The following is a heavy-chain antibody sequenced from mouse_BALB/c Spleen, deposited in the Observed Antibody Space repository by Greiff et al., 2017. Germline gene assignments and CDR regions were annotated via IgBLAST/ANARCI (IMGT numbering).Heavy chain of an antibody. Sequence: EVMLVESGGGLVQPGGSRKLSCAASGFTFSSFGMHWVRQAPEKGLEWVAYISSGSSTIYYADTVKGRFTISRDNSKNTLFLQMTSLRSEDTAMYYCARSNYGYDDMDYWGQGTSVTVSS. CDR3: ARSNYGYDDMDY. V-gene: IGHV5-17*02. J-gene: IGHJ4*01. CDR1: GFTFSSFG. D-gene: IGHD1-1*02. CDR2: ISSGSSTI.